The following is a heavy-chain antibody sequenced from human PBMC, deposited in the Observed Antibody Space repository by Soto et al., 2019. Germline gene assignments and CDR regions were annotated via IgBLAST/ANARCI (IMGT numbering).Heavy chain of an antibody. D-gene: IGHD5-12*01. Sequence: QGQLLQSGDEVKTPGASVRVSCRASGYPFTSYGISWARQAPGQGLEWVAWISAYNGKRDTAQKFQGRVTMTLDTSTDTAHMDLGDLTSADTAVYYCARGRIAASIHDTFEMWGQGTKVTVSS. CDR3: ARGRIAASIHDTFEM. V-gene: IGHV1-18*01. CDR1: GYPFTSYG. CDR2: ISAYNGKR. J-gene: IGHJ3*02.